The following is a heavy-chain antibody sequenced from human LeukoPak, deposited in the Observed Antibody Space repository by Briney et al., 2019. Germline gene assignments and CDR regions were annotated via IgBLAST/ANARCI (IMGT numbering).Heavy chain of an antibody. D-gene: IGHD4-17*01. J-gene: IGHJ2*01. CDR2: IYYSGST. V-gene: IGHV4-39*01. Sequence: SETLSLTCTVSGGSISSSSYYWGWIRQPPGKGLEWIGSIYYSGSTYYNPSLKSRVTISVDTSTNQFSLKLSSVTAADTAVYYCARHGDDYGDHLVPQNWYFDLWGRGTLVTVSS. CDR3: ARHGDDYGDHLVPQNWYFDL. CDR1: GGSISSSSYY.